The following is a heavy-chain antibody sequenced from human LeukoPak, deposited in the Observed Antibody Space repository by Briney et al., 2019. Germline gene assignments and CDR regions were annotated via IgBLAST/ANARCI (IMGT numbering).Heavy chain of an antibody. CDR1: GFTFSSYG. J-gene: IGHJ4*02. V-gene: IGHV3-23*01. CDR3: AKDRMYSSSWYIA. D-gene: IGHD6-13*01. Sequence: GGSLRLSCAASGFTFSSYGMSWVRQAPGKGLEWVSVISGNGNSTYYVDSVQGRFTISRDNSKNTLYLQMNSLRAEDTAVYYCAKDRMYSSSWYIAWGQGTLVTVSS. CDR2: ISGNGNST.